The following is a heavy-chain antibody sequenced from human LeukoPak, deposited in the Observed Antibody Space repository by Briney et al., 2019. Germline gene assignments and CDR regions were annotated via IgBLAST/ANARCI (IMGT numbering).Heavy chain of an antibody. V-gene: IGHV4-59*01. D-gene: IGHD2-2*01. CDR3: AREGGYCSSTSCLDLFDY. CDR2: IYYSGST. Sequence: SETLSLTCTVSGGSISSYYWSWIRQPPGKGLEWIGYIYYSGSTNYNPSLKSRVTISVDTSKNQFSLKLNSVTAADTAVYYCAREGGYCSSTSCLDLFDYWGQGTLVTVSS. J-gene: IGHJ4*02. CDR1: GGSISSYY.